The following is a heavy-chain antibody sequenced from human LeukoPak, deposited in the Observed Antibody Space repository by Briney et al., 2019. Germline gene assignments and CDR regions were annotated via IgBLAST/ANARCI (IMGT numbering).Heavy chain of an antibody. D-gene: IGHD2-21*02. J-gene: IGHJ4*02. CDR1: GFTFSSYS. CDR2: ISSSSSTI. Sequence: GGSLRLSCAASGFTFSSYSMNWVRQAPGKGLEWVSYISSSSSTIHYADSVKGRFTISRDNAKNSLYLQMNSLRAEDTAVYYCARDPTYSCGGDCYTPDYWGQGTLVTVSS. V-gene: IGHV3-48*01. CDR3: ARDPTYSCGGDCYTPDY.